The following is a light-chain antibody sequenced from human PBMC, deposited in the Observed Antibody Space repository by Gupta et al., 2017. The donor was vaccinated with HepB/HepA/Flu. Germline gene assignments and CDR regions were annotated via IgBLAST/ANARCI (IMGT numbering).Light chain of an antibody. V-gene: IGKV4-1*01. J-gene: IGKJ2*01. CDR2: WAS. Sequence: GERATINCKSSQSVLYSSNNKNYLAWYQQKPGQPPKLLINWASTRESGIPDRFSGSGSGTDFTLTISSLQAEDVAVYYCQQYDSPPYAFGQGTKMEIK. CDR3: QQYDSPPYA. CDR1: QSVLYSSNNKNY.